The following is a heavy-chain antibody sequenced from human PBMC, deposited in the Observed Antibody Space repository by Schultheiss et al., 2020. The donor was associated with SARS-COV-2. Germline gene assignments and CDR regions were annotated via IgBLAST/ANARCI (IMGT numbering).Heavy chain of an antibody. Sequence: GGSLRLSCAASGFTLSSYAMSWVRQAPGKGLEWVSAISGSGGSTYYADSVKGRFTISRDNSKNTLYLQMNSLRAEDTAVYYCAIVGYCSGGSCSGYYYYGMDVWGQGTTVTGSS. CDR2: ISGSGGST. D-gene: IGHD2-15*01. CDR1: GFTLSSYA. J-gene: IGHJ6*02. CDR3: AIVGYCSGGSCSGYYYYGMDV. V-gene: IGHV3-23*01.